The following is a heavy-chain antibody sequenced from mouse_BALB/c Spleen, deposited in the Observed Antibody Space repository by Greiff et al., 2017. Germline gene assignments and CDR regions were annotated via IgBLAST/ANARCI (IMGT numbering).Heavy chain of an antibody. Sequence: VQLQQTGPELVKPGVSVKISCKASGYSFTDYIMLWVKPSHGKSLEWIGNINTYYGSTSYNLKFKGKATLTVDKSSSTAYMQLNSLTSEDSAVYYCARQIYDGYYDAMDYWGQGTSVTVSS. CDR3: ARQIYDGYYDAMDY. CDR2: INTYYGST. J-gene: IGHJ4*01. CDR1: GYSFTDYI. V-gene: IGHV1-39*01. D-gene: IGHD2-3*01.